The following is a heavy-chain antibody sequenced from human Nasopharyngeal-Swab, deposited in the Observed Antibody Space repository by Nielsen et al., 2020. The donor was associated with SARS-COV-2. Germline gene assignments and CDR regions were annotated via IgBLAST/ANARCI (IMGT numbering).Heavy chain of an antibody. J-gene: IGHJ4*01. CDR3: ARGGFRSTIVVPAALSGY. V-gene: IGHV3-30-3*01. D-gene: IGHD2-2*01. CDR1: GFTFSSYA. Sequence: GESLKISCEASGFTFSSYAMHWVRQAPGKGLEWVAVISYDGSNTYYADSVKGRFTISRDNSKNTLYVQMNSLRAEDTAVYYCARGGFRSTIVVPAALSGYWCQGTLVTVSS. CDR2: ISYDGSNT.